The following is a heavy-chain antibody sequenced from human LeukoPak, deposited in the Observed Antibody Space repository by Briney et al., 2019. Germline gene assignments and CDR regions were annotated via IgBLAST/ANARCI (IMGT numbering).Heavy chain of an antibody. J-gene: IGHJ5*02. Sequence: SETLSLTCAVYGGSFSGYYWSWIRQPPGKGLEWIGEINHSGSTNYNPSLKSRVTISVDTSKNQFSLKLSSVTAADTAVYYCARRRLGYSYRNNWFDPWGQGTLVTVSS. CDR1: GGSFSGYY. D-gene: IGHD5-18*01. CDR3: ARRRLGYSYRNNWFDP. CDR2: INHSGST. V-gene: IGHV4-34*01.